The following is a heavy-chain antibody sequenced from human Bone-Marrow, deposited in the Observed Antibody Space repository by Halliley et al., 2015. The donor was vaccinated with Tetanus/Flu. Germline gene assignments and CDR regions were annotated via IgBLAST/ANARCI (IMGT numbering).Heavy chain of an antibody. CDR2: IHYGGTT. CDR3: AALVSNGWYIPEGGYFQH. CDR1: NGSISDYY. V-gene: IGHV4-59*01. Sequence: TLSLTCIVSNGSISDYYWSWIRKSPGKGLEWIGYIHYGGTTKYNPSLKSRVTISVDTSEYQFSLNLRSVTAADTAVYYCAALVSNGWYIPEGGYFQHWGQGPLVTASS. D-gene: IGHD6-19*01. J-gene: IGHJ1*01.